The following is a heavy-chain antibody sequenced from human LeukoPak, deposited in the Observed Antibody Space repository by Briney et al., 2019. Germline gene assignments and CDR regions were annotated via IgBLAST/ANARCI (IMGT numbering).Heavy chain of an antibody. J-gene: IGHJ6*02. D-gene: IGHD5-18*01. CDR1: GFTFSSYG. Sequence: GGSLRLSCAASGFTFSSYGMHWVRQAPGKGLEWVAVIWYDGGNKYYADSVKGRFTISRDNSKNTLYLQMNSLRAEDTAVYYCARGRYSYGPRYYYYGMDVWGQGTTVTVSS. V-gene: IGHV3-33*01. CDR2: IWYDGGNK. CDR3: ARGRYSYGPRYYYYGMDV.